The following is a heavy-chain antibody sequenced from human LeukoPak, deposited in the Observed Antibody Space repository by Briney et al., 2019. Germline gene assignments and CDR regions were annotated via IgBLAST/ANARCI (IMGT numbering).Heavy chain of an antibody. D-gene: IGHD3-10*01. V-gene: IGHV3-66*01. Sequence: QPGGSLRLSCAASGFDVTSKYMTWVRQTPEKGLDWVSVIYNAASTLYAASVKGRFTISRDKSKNTLYLEMNSLRAEDTAVYYCARGDGYYYGSGSYCDFWGQGTLATVSS. CDR2: IYNAAST. CDR1: GFDVTSKY. J-gene: IGHJ4*02. CDR3: ARGDGYYYGSGSYCDF.